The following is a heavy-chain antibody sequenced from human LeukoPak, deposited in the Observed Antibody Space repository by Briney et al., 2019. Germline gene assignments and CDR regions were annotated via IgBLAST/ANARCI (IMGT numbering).Heavy chain of an antibody. V-gene: IGHV4-34*01. J-gene: IGHJ4*02. CDR1: GGSFSGYY. D-gene: IGHD4-17*01. Sequence: PSETLSLTCAVYGGSFSGYYWSWIRQPPGKGLEWIGEINHSGSTNYNPSLKSRVTISVDTSKNQFSLKLSSVTAADTAVYYCARTTVTKFDAFDYWGPGTLVTVSS. CDR3: ARTTVTKFDAFDY. CDR2: INHSGST.